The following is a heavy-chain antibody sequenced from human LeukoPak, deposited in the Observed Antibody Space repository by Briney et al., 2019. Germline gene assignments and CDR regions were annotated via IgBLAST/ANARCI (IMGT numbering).Heavy chain of an antibody. J-gene: IGHJ3*02. CDR1: GYSFTSYG. CDR2: MSAYNGKT. V-gene: IGHV1-18*01. D-gene: IGHD5-18*01. CDR3: ARGMGYSYGHPQGAFDI. Sequence: ASVKVSCKASGYSFTSYGFNWVRQAPGQGLEWMGWMSAYNGKTNYAHSLQGRVTVAADTSTSTAYMELRSLRSEDTAVYYCARGMGYSYGHPQGAFDIWGQGTMVTVSS.